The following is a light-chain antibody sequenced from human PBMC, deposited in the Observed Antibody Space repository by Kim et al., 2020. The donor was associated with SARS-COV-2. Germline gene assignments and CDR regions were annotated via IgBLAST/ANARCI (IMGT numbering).Light chain of an antibody. CDR2: DAS. J-gene: IGKJ4*01. Sequence: DIQMTQSPSSLSASVGDRVTITCRASQSITTYLNWYQQKPGKAPKLLIYDASSLQSGVPSRFSGSGSGTHFTLTISSLQPEDSATYYCQQSYSIPPTFGGGTKVDIK. CDR1: QSITTY. V-gene: IGKV1-39*01. CDR3: QQSYSIPPT.